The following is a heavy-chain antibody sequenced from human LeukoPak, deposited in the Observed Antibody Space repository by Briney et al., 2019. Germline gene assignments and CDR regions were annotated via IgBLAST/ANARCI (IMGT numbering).Heavy chain of an antibody. CDR2: IWYDGSNK. Sequence: TGGSLRLSCAASGFTFSSYGMHWVRQAPGKGLEWVAVIWYDGSNKYYADSVKGRFTISRDNSKNTLYLQMNSLRAEDTAVYYCARDRIVVGALDYWGQGTLVTVSS. CDR3: ARDRIVVGALDY. J-gene: IGHJ4*02. V-gene: IGHV3-33*01. D-gene: IGHD1-26*01. CDR1: GFTFSSYG.